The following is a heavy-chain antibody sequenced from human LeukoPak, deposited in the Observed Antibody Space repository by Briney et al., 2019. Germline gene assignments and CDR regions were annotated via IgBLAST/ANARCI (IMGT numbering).Heavy chain of an antibody. CDR3: AKGNYYDSSAYNWFDP. CDR1: GFTFSNYG. V-gene: IGHV3-30*02. J-gene: IGHJ5*02. CDR2: IRYDGTNK. D-gene: IGHD3-22*01. Sequence: PGGSLRLSCAASGFTFSNYGMHWVRQAPGKGLEWVAFIRYDGTNKYYAESVKGRFTISRDNSKNTLYVQMNSLRAEDTAVYYCAKGNYYDSSAYNWFDPWGQGTLVTVSS.